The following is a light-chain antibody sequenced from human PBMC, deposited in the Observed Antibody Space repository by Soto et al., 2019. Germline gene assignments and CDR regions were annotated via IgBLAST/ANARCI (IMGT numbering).Light chain of an antibody. CDR1: QSISSW. J-gene: IGKJ5*01. CDR3: QNYNSAPIT. CDR2: DAS. Sequence: DIQMTQSPSTLSASVGDRVPITCRASQSISSWLAWYQQKPGKAPKLLIYDASSLESGVPSRFSGSGSGTEFTLTISSLQPDDFGTYYCQNYNSAPITFGQGTRLEI. V-gene: IGKV1-5*01.